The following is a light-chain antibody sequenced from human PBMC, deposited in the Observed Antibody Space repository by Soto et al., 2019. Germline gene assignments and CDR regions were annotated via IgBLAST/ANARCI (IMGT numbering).Light chain of an antibody. Sequence: EIVLTQSPATVSLSPGDRATLSCRASQSVRSDYFAWYQQKPGQAPRVIIFGVSTRATAIPDRFSGSGSGTDFTLTISRLEPQDFSLYYCQQYGNSPLTFGGGTKVEIK. J-gene: IGKJ4*01. CDR2: GVS. CDR3: QQYGNSPLT. V-gene: IGKV3-20*01. CDR1: QSVRSDY.